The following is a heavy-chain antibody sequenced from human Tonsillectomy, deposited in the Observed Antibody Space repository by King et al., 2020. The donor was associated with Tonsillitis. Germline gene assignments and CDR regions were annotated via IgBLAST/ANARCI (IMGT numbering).Heavy chain of an antibody. J-gene: IGHJ4*02. Sequence: VQLQESGPGLVKPSQTLSLTCTVSGGSISSGGYYWSWIRQHPGKGLEWIGYIYNSGSTYYNPSLKSRVTISIDTSKNQFSLKLSSVTAADTAVYFCARAEVYINYVGLYHYWGQGTLVTVSS. CDR3: ARAEVYINYVGLYHY. D-gene: IGHD4-11*01. CDR2: IYNSGST. CDR1: GGSISSGGYY. V-gene: IGHV4-31*03.